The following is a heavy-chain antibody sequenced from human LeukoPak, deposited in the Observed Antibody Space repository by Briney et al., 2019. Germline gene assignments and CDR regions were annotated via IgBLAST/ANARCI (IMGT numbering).Heavy chain of an antibody. CDR3: AKLFESSSYLVYFHH. J-gene: IGHJ1*01. CDR1: GFTLSTYA. D-gene: IGHD1-26*01. CDR2: TSSSDAGT. Sequence: GGSLRLSCAASGFTLSTYAMSWVRQTPGKGLEWVAATSSSDAGTYHADSVRGRFTISRDNSKNTLYLQMKSLRAEDTAIYYCAKLFESSSYLVYFHHWGQGTLVTVSS. V-gene: IGHV3-23*01.